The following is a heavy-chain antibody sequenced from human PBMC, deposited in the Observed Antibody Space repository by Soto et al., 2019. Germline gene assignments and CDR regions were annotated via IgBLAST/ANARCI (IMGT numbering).Heavy chain of an antibody. D-gene: IGHD3-22*01. Sequence: GSLRLSCSASGFTFSSYAMHWVRQAPGKGLEYVSSISTNGGSTHYADSVKGRFTISRDNSKNKQFLQMSSLRADDTAVYYCVKGEYYYDSSGYYPFDYWGQGTLVTVSS. V-gene: IGHV3-64D*06. CDR1: GFTFSSYA. CDR2: ISTNGGST. CDR3: VKGEYYYDSSGYYPFDY. J-gene: IGHJ4*02.